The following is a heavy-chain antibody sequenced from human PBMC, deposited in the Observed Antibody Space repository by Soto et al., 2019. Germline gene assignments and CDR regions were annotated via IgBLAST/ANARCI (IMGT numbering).Heavy chain of an antibody. Sequence: QVQLVQSGAEVKKPGSSVKVSCKASGGTFSSYTISWVRQAPGQGLEWMGRIIPILGIANYAQKFQGRVTITADKSPSTDYRELSSLRSEDTAVYYCAREWHYYYDSSGYHFDYWGQGTLVPVSS. J-gene: IGHJ4*02. D-gene: IGHD3-22*01. CDR1: GGTFSSYT. V-gene: IGHV1-69*08. CDR2: IIPILGIA. CDR3: AREWHYYYDSSGYHFDY.